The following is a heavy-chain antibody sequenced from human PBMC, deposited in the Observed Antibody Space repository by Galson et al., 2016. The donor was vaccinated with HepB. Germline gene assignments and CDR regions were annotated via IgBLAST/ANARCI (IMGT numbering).Heavy chain of an antibody. D-gene: IGHD1-1*01. CDR1: GFSFATHW. CDR2: IYAGDSET. CDR3: ARQRRNYGMDV. J-gene: IGHJ6*02. Sequence: QSGAEVKKPGESLKISCKTSGFSFATHWIAWVRQMPGKGLEWMGIIYAGDSETRYSPPFQGQFTISFDKSTAVAYLQWNSMKASDSAMYYCARQRRNYGMDVWGQGTTVTVSS. V-gene: IGHV5-51*01.